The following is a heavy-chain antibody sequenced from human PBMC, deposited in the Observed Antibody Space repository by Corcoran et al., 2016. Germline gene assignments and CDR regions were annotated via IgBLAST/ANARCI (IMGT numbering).Heavy chain of an antibody. CDR2: IDPSDSYT. CDR1: GYSFTSYW. CDR3: AGTEAYWGGDCSLDY. J-gene: IGHJ4*02. D-gene: IGHD2-21*02. Sequence: EVQLVQSGAEVKKPGESLRISCKGSGYSFTSYWISWVRQMPGKGLEWMGRIDPSDSYTNYSPSFQGHVTISADKSISTAYLQWSSLKASDTAMYYCAGTEAYWGGDCSLDYWGQGTLVTVSS. V-gene: IGHV5-10-1*03.